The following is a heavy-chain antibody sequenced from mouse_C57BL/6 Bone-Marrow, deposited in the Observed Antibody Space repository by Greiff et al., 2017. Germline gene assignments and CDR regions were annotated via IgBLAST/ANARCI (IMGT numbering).Heavy chain of an antibody. CDR1: GFSLTSYG. J-gene: IGHJ3*01. Sequence: QVQLQQSGPGLVQPSQSLSITCTVSGFSLTSYGVHWVRQSPGKGLEWLGVIWRGGSTDYNAAFMSRLSITQDNSKSQVFFKMNRLQADDTAIYYWAKKHEYDGLAYWGQGTLVTVSA. V-gene: IGHV2-5*01. CDR3: AKKHEYDGLAY. CDR2: IWRGGST. D-gene: IGHD2-4*01.